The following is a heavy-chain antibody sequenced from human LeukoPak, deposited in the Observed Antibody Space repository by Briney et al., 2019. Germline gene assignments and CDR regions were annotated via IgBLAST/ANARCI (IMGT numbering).Heavy chain of an antibody. CDR1: GYTFTSYD. J-gene: IGHJ4*02. D-gene: IGHD6-13*01. V-gene: IGHV1-8*03. CDR3: AILYSSSPTQRLPFDY. CDR2: MNPNSGNT. Sequence: ASVKVSCKASGYTFTSYDINWVRQATGQGLEWMGWMNPNSGNTGYAQKFQGRVTITRNTSISTAYMELSSLRSEDTAVYYCAILYSSSPTQRLPFDYWGQGTLVTVSS.